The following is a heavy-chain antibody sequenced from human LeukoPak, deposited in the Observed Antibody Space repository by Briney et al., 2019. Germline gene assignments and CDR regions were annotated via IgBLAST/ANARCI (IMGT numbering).Heavy chain of an antibody. CDR3: AKLPYYYDSSGYSHHFDY. CDR2: ISHDGSNK. D-gene: IGHD3-22*01. Sequence: GGSLRLSCAASGFTFSSYGMHWVRQAPGKGLEWVAVISHDGSNKYYADSVKGRFTISRDNSKNTLYLQMNRLRAEDTAVYYCAKLPYYYDSSGYSHHFDYWGQGTLVTVSS. V-gene: IGHV3-30*18. CDR1: GFTFSSYG. J-gene: IGHJ4*02.